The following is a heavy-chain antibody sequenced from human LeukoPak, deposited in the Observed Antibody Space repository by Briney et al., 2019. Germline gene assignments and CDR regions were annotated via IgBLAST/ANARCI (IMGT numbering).Heavy chain of an antibody. CDR3: ARGGRYSSGWYF. J-gene: IGHJ4*02. CDR2: INHSGST. V-gene: IGHV4-34*01. Sequence: SETLSLTCAVYGGSFSGYYWSGIRQPPGKGLEWIGEINHSGSTNYNPSLKSRVTISVDTSKNQFSLKLSSVTAADTAVYYCARGGRYSSGWYFWGQGTLVTVSS. D-gene: IGHD6-19*01. CDR1: GGSFSGYY.